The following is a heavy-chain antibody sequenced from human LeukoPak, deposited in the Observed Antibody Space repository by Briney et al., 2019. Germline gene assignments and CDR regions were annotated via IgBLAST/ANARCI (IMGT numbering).Heavy chain of an antibody. CDR3: ARISRPADRTVGPYYMNV. Sequence: PSETLSLTCTVSGGSISSGSYYWGWIRPPPGKGLAWIASISYSGTTYYNPSLKSRVTISVDTSKNQFSLKLTSVTAADTAVYYCARISRPADRTVGPYYMNVWGKGATVTVSS. V-gene: IGHV4-39*01. D-gene: IGHD1-26*01. CDR1: GGSISSGSYY. J-gene: IGHJ6*03. CDR2: ISYSGTT.